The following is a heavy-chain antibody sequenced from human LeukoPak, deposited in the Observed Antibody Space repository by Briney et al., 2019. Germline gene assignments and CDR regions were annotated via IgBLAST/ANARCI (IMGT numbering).Heavy chain of an antibody. J-gene: IGHJ3*02. CDR2: IYSGGST. D-gene: IGHD1-1*01. CDR1: GFTFSSYA. CDR3: ARDNDDAFDI. V-gene: IGHV3-53*01. Sequence: PGGSLRLSCAASGFTFSSYAMSWVRQAPGKGLEWVSVIYSGGSTYYADSVKGRFTISRDNSKNTLYLQMNSLRAEDTAVYYCARDNDDAFDIWGQGTMVTVSS.